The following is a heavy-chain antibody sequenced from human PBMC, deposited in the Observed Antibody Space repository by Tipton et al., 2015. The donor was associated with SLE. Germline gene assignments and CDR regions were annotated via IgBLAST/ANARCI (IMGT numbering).Heavy chain of an antibody. Sequence: TLSLTCTVSGGSISSYYWSWIRQPPGKGLEWIGEISHSGSTNYNPSLKSRVTISGDTSKNQFSMRLNSVTAADTVVYYCARVSSGWFYFDNWGPGTPVTVSS. J-gene: IGHJ4*02. CDR1: GGSISSYY. CDR2: ISHSGST. D-gene: IGHD6-19*01. CDR3: ARVSSGWFYFDN. V-gene: IGHV4-34*01.